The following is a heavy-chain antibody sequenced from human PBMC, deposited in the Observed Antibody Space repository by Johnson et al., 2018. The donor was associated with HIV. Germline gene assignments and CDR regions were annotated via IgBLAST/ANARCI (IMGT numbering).Heavy chain of an antibody. D-gene: IGHD2-21*01. J-gene: IGHJ3*01. CDR3: ARYCGGGCYPHYDALDL. CDR1: GFTFSSSA. V-gene: IGHV3-30*04. Sequence: QVQLVESGGGVVQPGRSLRLSCAASGFTFSSSAMHWVRQAPAKGLEWVAAISYDGSDKYHADSVKGRFTISRDNSNNTLYLQMNSLKAEDTAVYYCARYCGGGCYPHYDALDLWGQGTMVTVSS. CDR2: ISYDGSDK.